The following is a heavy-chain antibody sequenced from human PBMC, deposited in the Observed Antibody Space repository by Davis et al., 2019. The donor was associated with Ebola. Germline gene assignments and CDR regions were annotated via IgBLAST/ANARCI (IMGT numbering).Heavy chain of an antibody. D-gene: IGHD6-13*01. CDR1: GYSFTSYW. J-gene: IGHJ4*02. Sequence: PGGSLRLSCKGSGYSFTSYWIGWVRQMPGKGLEWMGIIYPGDSDTRYSSSFQGQVTISADKSISTAYLQWSSLKASDTAMYYCARHRGYSSSWYFDYWGQGTLVTVSS. CDR2: IYPGDSDT. V-gene: IGHV5-51*01. CDR3: ARHRGYSSSWYFDY.